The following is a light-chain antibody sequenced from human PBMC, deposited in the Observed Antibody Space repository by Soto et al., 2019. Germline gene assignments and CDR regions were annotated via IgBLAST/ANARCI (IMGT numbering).Light chain of an antibody. CDR2: GAS. V-gene: IGKV3-15*01. CDR1: QSASID. J-gene: IGKJ1*01. CDR3: QQYNNWPPWT. Sequence: EIVMTQSPATLSVSPGERVTLSCRASQSASIDLAWYQQKPGQAPRLLIFGASTRATGIPARFSGSGSGTEFSLTISSLQSEDFAVYYCQQYNNWPPWTFGQGTKVDIK.